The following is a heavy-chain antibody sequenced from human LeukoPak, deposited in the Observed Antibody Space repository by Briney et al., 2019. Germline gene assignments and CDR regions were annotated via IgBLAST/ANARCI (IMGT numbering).Heavy chain of an antibody. Sequence: GGSLRLSCAASGFTFSSYAMSWARQAPGKGLEWVSAISGSGGSTYYADSVKGRFTISRDNSKNTLYLQMNSLRAEDTAVYYCARSLTMVRGYDYWGQGTLVTVSS. CDR1: GFTFSSYA. CDR2: ISGSGGST. V-gene: IGHV3-23*01. J-gene: IGHJ4*02. CDR3: ARSLTMVRGYDY. D-gene: IGHD3-10*01.